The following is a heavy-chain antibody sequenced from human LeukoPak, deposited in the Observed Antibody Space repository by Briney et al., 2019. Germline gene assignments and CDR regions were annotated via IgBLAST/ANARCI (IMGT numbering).Heavy chain of an antibody. CDR1: GFTVSSNY. V-gene: IGHV3-53*01. J-gene: IGHJ3*02. D-gene: IGHD2-2*01. CDR2: IYSGGST. CDR3: ARGFCSSTSCNAFDI. Sequence: GGSLRLSCAVSGFTVSSNYMSWVRQAPGKGLEWVSVIYSGGSTYYADSVKGRFTISRDNSKNTLYLQMNSLRAEDTAVYYCARGFCSSTSCNAFDIWGQGTMVTVSS.